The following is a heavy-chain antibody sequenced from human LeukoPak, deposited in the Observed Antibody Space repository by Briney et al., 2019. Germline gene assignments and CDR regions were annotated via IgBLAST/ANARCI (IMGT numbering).Heavy chain of an antibody. V-gene: IGHV1-69*13. CDR1: GGTFSSYA. CDR2: IIPIFGTA. CDR3: ARAPSTYYYDSSGYAFDY. D-gene: IGHD3-22*01. Sequence: GASVKVSCKASGGTFSSYAISWVRQAPGQGLEWMGGIIPIFGTANYAQKFQGRVTITADESTSTAYMELSSLRSEDTAVYYCARAPSTYYYDSSGYAFDYWGQGTLVTVSS. J-gene: IGHJ4*02.